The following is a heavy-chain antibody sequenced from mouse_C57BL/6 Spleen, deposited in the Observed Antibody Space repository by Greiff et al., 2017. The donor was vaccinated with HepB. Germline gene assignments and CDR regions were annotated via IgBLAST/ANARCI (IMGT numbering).Heavy chain of an antibody. Sequence: EVQLQQSGTVLARPGASVKMSCKTSGYTFTSYWMHWVKQRPGQGLEWIGAIYPGNSDTSYNQKFKGKAKLTAVTSASTAYMELSSLTSEDSAVSYCTREGMNTPDPLFDYWGQGTTLTVSS. J-gene: IGHJ2*01. CDR1: GYTFTSYW. V-gene: IGHV1-5*01. CDR3: TREGMNTPDPLFDY. D-gene: IGHD5-2*01. CDR2: IYPGNSDT.